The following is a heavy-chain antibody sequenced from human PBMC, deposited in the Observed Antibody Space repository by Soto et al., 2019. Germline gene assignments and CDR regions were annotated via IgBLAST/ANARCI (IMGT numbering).Heavy chain of an antibody. CDR2: ISAYNGNT. CDR1: GYTFTTYS. Sequence: GASVKVSCKASGYTFTTYSISWVRQAPGQGLEWVGCISAYNGNTNYAQKFQGRVTMTTDTSTNTAYMELMSLRSDDAALYYCARDDTGGRFEPWGQGTLVTVSS. J-gene: IGHJ5*02. CDR3: ARDDTGGRFEP. D-gene: IGHD3-10*01. V-gene: IGHV1-18*01.